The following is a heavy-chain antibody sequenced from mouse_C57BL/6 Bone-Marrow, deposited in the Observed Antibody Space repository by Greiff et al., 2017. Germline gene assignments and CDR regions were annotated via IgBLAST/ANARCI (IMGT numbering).Heavy chain of an antibody. D-gene: IGHD1-1*01. V-gene: IGHV1-19*01. CDR1: GYTFTDYY. CDR2: INPYNGGT. J-gene: IGHJ2*01. CDR3: ARNGYYYGSSGY. Sequence: VQLKESGPVLVKPGASVKMSCKASGYTFTDYYMNWVKQSHGKSLEWIGVINPYNGGTSYNQEFKGKATLTVDKSSSTAYMELNSLTSEDSAVYYCARNGYYYGSSGYWGQGTTLTVSS.